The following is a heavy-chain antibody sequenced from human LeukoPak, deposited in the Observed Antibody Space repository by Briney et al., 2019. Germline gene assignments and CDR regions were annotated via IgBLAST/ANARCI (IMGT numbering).Heavy chain of an antibody. J-gene: IGHJ4*02. CDR2: ISFSSSTI. CDR1: GCTFGTYN. V-gene: IGHV3-48*02. Sequence: PGGSLRLSCAASGCTFGTYNMNWVRQAPGKGLEWVSYISFSSSTIHYADSVKGRFTIYRHNAKNSLYLHMNRLRDEDTAVYYCPTKMATKGSFEYWGQGTLVTVSS. D-gene: IGHD5-24*01. CDR3: PTKMATKGSFEY.